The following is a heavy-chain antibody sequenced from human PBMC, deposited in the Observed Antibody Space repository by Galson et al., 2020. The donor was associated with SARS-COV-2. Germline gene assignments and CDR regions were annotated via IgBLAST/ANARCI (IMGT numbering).Heavy chain of an antibody. V-gene: IGHV3-9*01. CDR1: GFNFDDYA. D-gene: IGHD4-17*01. CDR3: AKGPYGDYVSNWFDP. J-gene: IGHJ5*02. Sequence: GGSLRLSCAASGFNFDDYAMHWVRQAPGKGLEWVSGISWNSDNIGYADSVKGRFTISRDNANNSLYLQMNSLRAEDTAFYYCAKGPYGDYVSNWFDPWGQGTLVTVSS. CDR2: ISWNSDNI.